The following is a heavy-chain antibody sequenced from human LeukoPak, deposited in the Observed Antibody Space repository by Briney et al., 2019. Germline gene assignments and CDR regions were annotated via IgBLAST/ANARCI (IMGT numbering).Heavy chain of an antibody. CDR3: ARMNTSNYLDY. J-gene: IGHJ4*02. CDR2: IYYSGST. CDR1: GGSISSSSYY. V-gene: IGHV4-39*01. Sequence: PSETLSLTCTVYGGSISSSSYYWGWIRQPPGKGLEWIGSIYYSGSTYYNPSLKSRVTISVDTSKNQFSLKLSSVTAADTAVYYCARMNTSNYLDYWGQGTLVTVSS. D-gene: IGHD1/OR15-1a*01.